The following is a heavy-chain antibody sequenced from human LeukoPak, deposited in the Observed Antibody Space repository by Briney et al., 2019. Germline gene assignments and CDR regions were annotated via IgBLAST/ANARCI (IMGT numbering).Heavy chain of an antibody. Sequence: GRSLRLSCAASGFTFSSYAMHWVRQAPGKGLEWVAVISYDGSNKYYADSVKGRFTISRDNAKNSLYLQMNSLRAEDTAVYYCARDWDDYYYGMDVWGQGTTVTVSS. CDR3: ARDWDDYYYGMDV. CDR1: GFTFSSYA. J-gene: IGHJ6*02. D-gene: IGHD1-26*01. CDR2: ISYDGSNK. V-gene: IGHV3-30-3*01.